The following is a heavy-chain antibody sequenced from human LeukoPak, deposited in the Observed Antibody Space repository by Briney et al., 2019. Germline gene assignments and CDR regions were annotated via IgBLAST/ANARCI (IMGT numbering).Heavy chain of an antibody. V-gene: IGHV4-61*02. CDR1: GGSISSGSYY. Sequence: SETLSLTCTVSGGSISSGSYYWSWIRQPAGKGLEWIGRIYTSGSTNYNPSLKSRVTISVDTSKNQFSLKLSSVTAADTAVYYCARLAMVVAFFDYWGQGTLVTVSS. CDR3: ARLAMVVAFFDY. D-gene: IGHD2-15*01. J-gene: IGHJ4*02. CDR2: IYTSGST.